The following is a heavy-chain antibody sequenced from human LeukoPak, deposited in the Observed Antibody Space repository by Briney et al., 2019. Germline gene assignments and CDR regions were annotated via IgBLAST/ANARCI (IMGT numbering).Heavy chain of an antibody. J-gene: IGHJ6*02. CDR2: IKSKTDGGTT. V-gene: IGHV3-15*01. CDR1: GFTFSNAW. Sequence: GGSLRLSCAASGFTFSNAWMSWVRQAPGKGLEWVGCIKSKTDGGTTDYAAPVKGRFTISRDDSKNTLYLQMNSLKTEDTAVYYCTTSLSLGYYYYYYGMDVWGQGTTVTVSS. CDR3: TTSLSLGYYYYYYGMDV. D-gene: IGHD2/OR15-2a*01.